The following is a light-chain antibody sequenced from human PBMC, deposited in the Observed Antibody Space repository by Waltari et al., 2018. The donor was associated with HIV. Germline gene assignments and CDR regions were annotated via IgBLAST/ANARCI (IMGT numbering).Light chain of an antibody. J-gene: IGKJ2*03. CDR1: QSLMHSDGYNY. Sequence: DIVMTQSPLSLPVTPGEPASMSCRSSQSLMHSDGYNYLDWYPQKPGQSPQLLIYLGSNRASGVPDRFSGSGSGTDFTLKISRVEAEDVGVYHCMQGLQTPWSFGQGTKLEIK. V-gene: IGKV2-28*01. CDR3: MQGLQTPWS. CDR2: LGS.